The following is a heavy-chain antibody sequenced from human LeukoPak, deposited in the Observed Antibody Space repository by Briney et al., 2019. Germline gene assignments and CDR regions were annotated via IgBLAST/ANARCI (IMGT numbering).Heavy chain of an antibody. J-gene: IGHJ3*02. D-gene: IGHD5-24*01. CDR2: IYTSGST. Sequence: SETLSLTCTVSGGSISSYYWSWIRQPPGKGLEWIGYIYTSGSTNYNPSLKSRVTISVDTSKNQFSLKLSSVTAADTAVYYCARHVDGYNRNAFDIWGQGTMVTVSS. CDR3: ARHVDGYNRNAFDI. V-gene: IGHV4-4*09. CDR1: GGSISSYY.